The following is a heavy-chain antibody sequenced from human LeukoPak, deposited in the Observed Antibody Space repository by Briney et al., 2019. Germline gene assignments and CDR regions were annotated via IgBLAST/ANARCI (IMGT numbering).Heavy chain of an antibody. J-gene: IGHJ6*02. CDR3: ARGHYGLDV. Sequence: GGSLRLSCGASGFTFSDYYMSLIRQAPGKGLEWVSYIDTRGRTTYYADSVKGRVTISRDNAKKSLYLQMNSLRADDTAVYYCARGHYGLDVWGQGTTVTVSS. V-gene: IGHV3-11*01. CDR1: GFTFSDYY. CDR2: IDTRGRTT.